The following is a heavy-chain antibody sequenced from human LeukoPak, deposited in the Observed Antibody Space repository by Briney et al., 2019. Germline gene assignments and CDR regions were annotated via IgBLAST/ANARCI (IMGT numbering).Heavy chain of an antibody. J-gene: IGHJ4*02. CDR2: ISWNSGSI. CDR3: ARDLSGVTGYTYGRGIDY. V-gene: IGHV3-9*01. CDR1: GFTFDDYA. D-gene: IGHD5-18*01. Sequence: GGSLRLSCAASGFTFDDYAMHWVRQAPGKGLEWVSSISWNSGSIGYADSVKGRFTISRDNAKTSLYLQMNSLRAEDTAVYYCARDLSGVTGYTYGRGIDYWGQGTLVTVSS.